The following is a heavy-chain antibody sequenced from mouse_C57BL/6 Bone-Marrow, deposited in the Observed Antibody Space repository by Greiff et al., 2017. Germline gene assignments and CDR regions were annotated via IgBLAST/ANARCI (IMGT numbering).Heavy chain of an antibody. CDR2: INYDGSST. V-gene: IGHV5-16*01. CDR3: ARFITTVVLRYFDV. Sequence: EVKLVESEGGLVQPGSSMKLSCTASGFTFSDYYMAWVRQVPEKGLEWVANINYDGSSTYYLDSLKSRFIISRDNAKNILYLQMSSLKSEDTATYYCARFITTVVLRYFDVWGTGTTVTVSS. J-gene: IGHJ1*03. CDR1: GFTFSDYY. D-gene: IGHD1-1*01.